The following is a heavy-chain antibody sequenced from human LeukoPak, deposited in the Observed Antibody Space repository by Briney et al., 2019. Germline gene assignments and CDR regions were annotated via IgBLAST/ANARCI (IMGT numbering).Heavy chain of an antibody. CDR2: ISGSDGRT. CDR1: GFTFSAYA. J-gene: IGHJ4*02. Sequence: GGSLRLSCAASGFTFSAYAMGWVRQAPGKGLEWVSVISGSDGRTHYADSVKGRFTISRDNPKKVLYLRMNTLRAEDTAIYYCAKTFYYGSGNFNFDYWGQGTLDTVSS. CDR3: AKTFYYGSGNFNFDY. V-gene: IGHV3-23*01. D-gene: IGHD3-10*01.